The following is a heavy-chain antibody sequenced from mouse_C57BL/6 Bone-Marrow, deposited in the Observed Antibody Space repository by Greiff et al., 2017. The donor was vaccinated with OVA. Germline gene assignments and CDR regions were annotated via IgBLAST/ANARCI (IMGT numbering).Heavy chain of an antibody. V-gene: IGHV3-6*01. Sequence: EVKLVESGPGLVKPSQSLSLTCSVTGYSITSGYYWNWIRQFPGNKLEWMGYISYDGSNNYNPSLKNRISITRDTSKNQFFLKLNSVTTEDTATYYCARGGYYPAWFAYWGQGTLVTVSA. CDR3: ARGGYYPAWFAY. D-gene: IGHD2-3*01. CDR2: ISYDGSN. CDR1: GYSITSGYY. J-gene: IGHJ3*01.